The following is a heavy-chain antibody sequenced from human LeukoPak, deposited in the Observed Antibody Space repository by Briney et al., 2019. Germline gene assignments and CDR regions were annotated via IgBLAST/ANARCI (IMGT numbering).Heavy chain of an antibody. CDR2: IYTTGST. Sequence: KASETLSLTCTVSGSSIGTYSWSWIRQPPGKGLEWVGYIYTTGSTHYNPSLKSRVTMSLDTSKNQLSLRLSSVTAADTAVYYCARPYYGSGSYFIAFDYWGQGTLVTVSS. CDR1: GSSIGTYS. J-gene: IGHJ4*02. V-gene: IGHV4-4*09. D-gene: IGHD3-10*01. CDR3: ARPYYGSGSYFIAFDY.